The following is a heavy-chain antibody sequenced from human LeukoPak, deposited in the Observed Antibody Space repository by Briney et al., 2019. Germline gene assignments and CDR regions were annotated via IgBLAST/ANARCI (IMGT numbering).Heavy chain of an antibody. J-gene: IGHJ4*02. V-gene: IGHV3-48*03. CDR2: ISGSGSTI. Sequence: GGSLRLSCAASGFTFDDYAMHWVRQAPGKGLEWVSYISGSGSTIYYADSVKGRFTISRDNAKNSLYLQMNSLRAEDTAVYYCARDGVGPRGYFDYWGQGTLVTVSS. CDR3: ARDGVGPRGYFDY. D-gene: IGHD1-26*01. CDR1: GFTFDDYA.